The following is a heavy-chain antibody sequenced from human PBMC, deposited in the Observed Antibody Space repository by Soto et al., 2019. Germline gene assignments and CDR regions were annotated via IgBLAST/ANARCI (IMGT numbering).Heavy chain of an antibody. CDR3: ARCAEGSSWDPQYYGMDV. V-gene: IGHV1-3*01. Sequence: QVQLVQSGAEVKKPGASVKVSCKASGYTFTTYAIDWVRQAPGQRLEWMGWINAGNGNTKYSQKLQGRVTITRDTSASTAYMELSSLRSEDTAVYYCARCAEGSSWDPQYYGMDVWGQGTTVTVSS. CDR2: INAGNGNT. D-gene: IGHD6-13*01. CDR1: GYTFTTYA. J-gene: IGHJ6*02.